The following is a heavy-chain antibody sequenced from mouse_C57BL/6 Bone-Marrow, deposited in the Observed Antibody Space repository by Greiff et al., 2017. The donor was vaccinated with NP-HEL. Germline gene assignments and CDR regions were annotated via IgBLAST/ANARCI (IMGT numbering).Heavy chain of an antibody. J-gene: IGHJ3*01. CDR1: GFSFNTYA. Sequence: EVQLVESGGGLVQPKGSLKLSCAASGFSFNTYAMNWVRQAPGKGLEWVARIRSKSNNYATYYADSVKDRFTISRDDSESMLYLKMNDLETEDTAMYYSVRDGGGMGSWFAYWGQGTLVTVSA. CDR3: VRDGGGMGSWFAY. CDR2: IRSKSNNYAT. D-gene: IGHD1-1*02. V-gene: IGHV10-1*01.